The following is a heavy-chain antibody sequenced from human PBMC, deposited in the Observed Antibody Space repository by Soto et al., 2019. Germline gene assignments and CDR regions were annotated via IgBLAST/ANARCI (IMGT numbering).Heavy chain of an antibody. J-gene: IGHJ4*02. CDR3: ARRYGVYFDY. CDR2: IYYSGST. D-gene: IGHD4-17*01. Sequence: QVQLQASGPGLVKPSETLSLTCTVSGGSISSYYWSWIRQPPGKGLEWIGYIYYSGSTNYNPSLKSRVTISVDTSKNQFSLKLSSVTAADTAVYYFARRYGVYFDYWGQGTLVTVSS. V-gene: IGHV4-59*08. CDR1: GGSISSYY.